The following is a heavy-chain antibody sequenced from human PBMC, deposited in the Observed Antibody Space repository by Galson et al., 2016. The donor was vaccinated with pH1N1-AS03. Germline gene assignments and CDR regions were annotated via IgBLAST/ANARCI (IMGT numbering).Heavy chain of an antibody. J-gene: IGHJ3*01. CDR3: ASDGVFDHKSAFDF. D-gene: IGHD3-9*01. V-gene: IGHV3-74*01. CDR2: LNTDVSST. Sequence: SLRLSCAASGFNVSNYWMNWVRQAPGKGLVWVSLLNTDVSSTTYADSVKGRFTISRDNAKNTLYLQMNSLRAEDTAVYYCASDGVFDHKSAFDFWGQGTMVTVSS. CDR1: GFNVSNYW.